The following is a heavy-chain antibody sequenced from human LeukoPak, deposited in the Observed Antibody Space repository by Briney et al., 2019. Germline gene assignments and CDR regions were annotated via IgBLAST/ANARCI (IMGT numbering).Heavy chain of an antibody. CDR3: ARDYSNYIIDY. CDR2: IYYNGST. Sequence: PSETLSLTCTVSGGSISTYYWSWIRQPPGKGLEWIGYIYYNGSTNYNPSLKSRVTMSIDTSKNQFSLNLTSVTAADTAVYYCARDYSNYIIDYWGQGTLVAVSS. V-gene: IGHV4-59*01. D-gene: IGHD4-11*01. CDR1: GGSISTYY. J-gene: IGHJ4*02.